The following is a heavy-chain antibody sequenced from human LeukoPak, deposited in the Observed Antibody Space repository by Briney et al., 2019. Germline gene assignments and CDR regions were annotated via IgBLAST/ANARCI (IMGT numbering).Heavy chain of an antibody. CDR1: GYTFTNYD. D-gene: IGHD3-10*01. CDR3: ARGFWKRGLWTFRGCDY. V-gene: IGHV1-8*01. J-gene: IGHJ4*02. Sequence: ASVKVSCKASGYTFTNYDINWVRQASGQGREWMGWMKPDSGNTGSAQKFQGRVTMTRNTSISTAYMELSSLRSDDTAVYYGARGFWKRGLWTFRGCDYWGQGALVTVSS. CDR2: MKPDSGNT.